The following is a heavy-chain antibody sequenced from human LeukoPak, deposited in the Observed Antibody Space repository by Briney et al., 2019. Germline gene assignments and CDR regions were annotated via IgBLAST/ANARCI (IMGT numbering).Heavy chain of an antibody. CDR1: GYTFTSYG. V-gene: IGHV1-18*01. Sequence: ASVKVSCKASGYTFTSYGISWVRQAPGQGLEWMGWISAYNGNTNYAQKLQGRVTMTTDTSTSTAYMELRSLRSDDTAVYYCASPVHDYGDHEDAFDIWGQGTMVTVSS. D-gene: IGHD4-17*01. CDR2: ISAYNGNT. CDR3: ASPVHDYGDHEDAFDI. J-gene: IGHJ3*02.